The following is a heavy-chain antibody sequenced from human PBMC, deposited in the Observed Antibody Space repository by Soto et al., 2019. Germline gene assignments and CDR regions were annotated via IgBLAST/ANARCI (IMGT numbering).Heavy chain of an antibody. D-gene: IGHD3-22*01. CDR1: GGSISSGGYY. CDR3: ARENYYDSSGYYVRASYNWFDP. J-gene: IGHJ5*02. CDR2: IYYSGST. V-gene: IGHV4-31*03. Sequence: QVQLQESGPGLVKPSQTLSLTCTVSGGSISSGGYYWSWIRQHPGKGLEWIGYIYYSGSTYYNPSLKSRVTISVDTSKNQFSLKLSSVTAADTAVYYCARENYYDSSGYYVRASYNWFDPWGQGTLVTVSS.